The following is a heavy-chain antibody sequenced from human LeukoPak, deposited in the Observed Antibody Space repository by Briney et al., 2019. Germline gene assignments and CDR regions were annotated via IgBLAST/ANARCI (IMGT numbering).Heavy chain of an antibody. J-gene: IGHJ4*02. CDR2: IKQDGSEK. Sequence: PGGSLRLSCAASGFTFSSYWMSWVRQAPGKGLEWVANIKQDGSEKYYVDSVKGRFTISRDNAKNSLYLQMNSLRAEDTAVYYCASDHLATYSSSWYDKDYWGQGTLVTDSS. V-gene: IGHV3-7*01. CDR3: ASDHLATYSSSWYDKDY. D-gene: IGHD6-13*01. CDR1: GFTFSSYW.